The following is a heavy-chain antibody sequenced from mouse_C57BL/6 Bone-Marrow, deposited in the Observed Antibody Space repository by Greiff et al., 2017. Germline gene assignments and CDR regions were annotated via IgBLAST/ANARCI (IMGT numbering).Heavy chain of an antibody. V-gene: IGHV1-55*01. CDR3: ARPYYYGSSYGY. D-gene: IGHD1-1*01. Sequence: QVHVKQPGAELVKPGASVKMSCKASGYTFTSYWITWVKQRPGQGLEWIGDIYPGCGSTNYNEKFKSKATLTVDTSSSTAYMQRSSLTSEDSAVYYCARPYYYGSSYGYWGQGTTLTVSS. J-gene: IGHJ2*01. CDR2: IYPGCGST. CDR1: GYTFTSYW.